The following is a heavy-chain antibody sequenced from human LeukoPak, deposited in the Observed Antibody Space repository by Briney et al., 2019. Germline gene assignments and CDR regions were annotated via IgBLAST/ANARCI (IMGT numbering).Heavy chain of an antibody. Sequence: GGSLRLSCAASGFTFTSYAMSWVRQAPGKGLVWVSRITSDGSSTSYADFVKGRFTISRDNAKNMLYLQMNSLRAEDTAVYYCARDGAPSDWLDVWGQGTTVTVSS. D-gene: IGHD3-9*01. V-gene: IGHV3-74*01. CDR3: ARDGAPSDWLDV. J-gene: IGHJ6*02. CDR2: ITSDGSST. CDR1: GFTFTSYA.